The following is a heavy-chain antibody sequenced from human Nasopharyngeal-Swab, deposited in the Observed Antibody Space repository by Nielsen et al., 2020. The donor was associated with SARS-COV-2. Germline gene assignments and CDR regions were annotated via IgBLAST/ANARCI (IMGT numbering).Heavy chain of an antibody. CDR3: VRERLTGGGAFDI. Sequence: GASLKISCAASGFPFSVYWMTWVRQAPGGGLEWVANIKQDGSEAFYADSVKGRFTISRDNAKRSLYLQLNSLSADDTALFYCVRERLTGGGAFDIWGQGTMVTVSS. J-gene: IGHJ3*02. D-gene: IGHD2-15*01. CDR1: GFPFSVYW. CDR2: IKQDGSEA. V-gene: IGHV3-7*01.